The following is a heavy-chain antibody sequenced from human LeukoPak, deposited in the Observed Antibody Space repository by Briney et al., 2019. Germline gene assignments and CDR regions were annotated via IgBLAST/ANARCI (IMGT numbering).Heavy chain of an antibody. V-gene: IGHV4-59*01. CDR3: ATCGGDCYGVAFDI. Sequence: PSETLSLTCTVSGGSISSYCWSWIRQPPGKGLEWIGYIYYSGSTNYNPSLKSRVTISVDTSKNQFSLKLSSVTAADTAVYYCATCGGDCYGVAFDIWGQGTMVTVSS. CDR2: IYYSGST. J-gene: IGHJ3*02. CDR1: GGSISSYC. D-gene: IGHD2-21*01.